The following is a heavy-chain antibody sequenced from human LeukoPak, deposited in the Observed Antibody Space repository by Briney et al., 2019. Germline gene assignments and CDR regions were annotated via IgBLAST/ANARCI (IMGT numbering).Heavy chain of an antibody. CDR2: IHSSSGSI. CDR3: ARDLAWDAFDI. CDR1: GFTFTNYN. Sequence: GGSLRLSCAASGFTFTNYNMNWVRQAPGKGLEWVSSIHSSSGSIYYADSLKGRFTISRDNAMNSLYLQMNSLRAEDTAVYYCARDLAWDAFDIWGQGTMVTVSS. V-gene: IGHV3-21*01. J-gene: IGHJ3*02.